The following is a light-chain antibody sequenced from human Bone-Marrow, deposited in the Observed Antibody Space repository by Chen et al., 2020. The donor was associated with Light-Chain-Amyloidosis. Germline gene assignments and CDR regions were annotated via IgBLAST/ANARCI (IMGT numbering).Light chain of an antibody. CDR2: VAT. CDR3: QQTHITPWT. Sequence: DIQMTQSPSSLSASVGDRVTITCRASQSIRSFLNWYQQKPGNAPNLLIYVATRLQSGVPSRCSGSGSGTEFTLTITSLQPEDFATYYCQQTHITPWTLGQGTKVEIK. CDR1: QSIRSF. J-gene: IGKJ1*01. V-gene: IGKV1-39*01.